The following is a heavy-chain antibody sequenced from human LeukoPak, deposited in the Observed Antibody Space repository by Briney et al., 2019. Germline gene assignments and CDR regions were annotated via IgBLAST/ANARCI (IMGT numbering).Heavy chain of an antibody. CDR1: GFSFSYHG. Sequence: GGTLRLSCAASGFSFSYHGMNWVRQAPGKGLEWVSSISSSSSYIYYADSVKGRFTISRDNAKNSLYLQMNSLRAEDTAVYYCARGSSSRIAVAGTSYYWGQGTLVTVSS. CDR3: ARGSSSRIAVAGTSYY. D-gene: IGHD6-19*01. CDR2: ISSSSSYI. V-gene: IGHV3-21*01. J-gene: IGHJ4*02.